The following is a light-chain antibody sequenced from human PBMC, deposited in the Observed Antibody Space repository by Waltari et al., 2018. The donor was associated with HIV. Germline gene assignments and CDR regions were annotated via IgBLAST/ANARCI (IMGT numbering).Light chain of an antibody. CDR3: GTWDSSLNSWE. Sequence: QSVLTQPPSVSAAPGQKVTISCPGATCNIGKQYVSWFQQLPGTAPKLLIYDTNKRPSGISDRFSGSKSGTSATLGITGLQTGDEADYYCGTWDSSLNSWEFGGGTKLTVL. V-gene: IGLV1-51*01. CDR2: DTN. J-gene: IGLJ3*02. CDR1: TCNIGKQY.